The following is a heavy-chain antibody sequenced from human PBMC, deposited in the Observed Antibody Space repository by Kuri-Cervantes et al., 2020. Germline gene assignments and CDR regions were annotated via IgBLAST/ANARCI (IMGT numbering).Heavy chain of an antibody. CDR3: ANYGGSGWYES. V-gene: IGHV1-18*01. J-gene: IGHJ5*02. CDR1: GFTFTNYG. CDR2: ISAYKGDT. Sequence: ASVKVSCKASGFTFTNYGISWVRQAPGRGLEWMGWISAYKGDTKYAQKLQGRVTMTTDTSTSTAYMEMSSLRSEDTAVYFCANYGGSGWYESWGQGTLVTVSS. D-gene: IGHD6-19*01.